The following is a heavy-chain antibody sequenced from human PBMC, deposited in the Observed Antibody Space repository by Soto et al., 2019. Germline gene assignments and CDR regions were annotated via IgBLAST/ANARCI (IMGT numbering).Heavy chain of an antibody. J-gene: IGHJ6*03. CDR3: ARDPFGAIYYYYYYYMDV. D-gene: IGHD3-10*01. CDR2: ISSSSSTI. Sequence: GGSLRLSCAASGFTFSSYSMNWVRQAPGKGLEWVSYISSSSSTIYYADSGKGQFTDSRDHAKNLLYLQMNSLRAEDTAVYYCARDPFGAIYYYYYYYMDVWGKGTTVTVSS. V-gene: IGHV3-48*01. CDR1: GFTFSSYS.